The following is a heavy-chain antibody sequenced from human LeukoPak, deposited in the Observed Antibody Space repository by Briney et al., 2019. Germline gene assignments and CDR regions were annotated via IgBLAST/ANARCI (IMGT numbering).Heavy chain of an antibody. J-gene: IGHJ4*02. CDR2: IIPIFGIA. V-gene: IGHV1-69*04. CDR1: GGTFSSYA. CDR3: ARDSSNEGIAAAGNDY. D-gene: IGHD6-13*01. Sequence: GSSVKVSCKASGGTFSSYAISWVRQAPGQGLEWMGRIIPIFGIANYAQKFQGRVTITADKSTSTAYMELSSLRSEDTAVYYCARDSSNEGIAAAGNDYWGQGTLVTVSS.